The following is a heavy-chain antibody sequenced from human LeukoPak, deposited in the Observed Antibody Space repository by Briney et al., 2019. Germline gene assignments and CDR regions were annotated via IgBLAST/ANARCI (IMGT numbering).Heavy chain of an antibody. CDR1: GGSFSGYY. J-gene: IGHJ5*02. D-gene: IGHD3-10*01. V-gene: IGHV4-34*01. CDR2: INHSGST. CDR3: ARGYYGSGSHTFDP. Sequence: PSETLSLTCAVYGGSFSGYYWSWIRQPPGKGLEWIGEINHSGSTNYNPSLKCRVAISVGTSKIQFSLKLSSVTAADTAVHYCARGYYGSGSHTFDPWGQGTLVTVSS.